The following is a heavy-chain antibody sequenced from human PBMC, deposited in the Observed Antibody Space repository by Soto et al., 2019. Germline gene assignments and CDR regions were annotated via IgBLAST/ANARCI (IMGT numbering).Heavy chain of an antibody. V-gene: IGHV4-31*03. J-gene: IGHJ4*02. D-gene: IGHD1-26*01. Sequence: SETLSLTCTVSGGSISSGGYYWSWIRQHPGKGLEWIGYIYYSGSTYYNPSLKSRVTISVDTSKNQFSLKLSSVTAADTAVYYCARGADSGSYYYFDYWGQGTLVTVSS. CDR1: GGSISSGGYY. CDR3: ARGADSGSYYYFDY. CDR2: IYYSGST.